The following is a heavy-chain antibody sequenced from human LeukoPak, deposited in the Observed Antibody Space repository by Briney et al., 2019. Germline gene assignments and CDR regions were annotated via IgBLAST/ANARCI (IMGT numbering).Heavy chain of an antibody. CDR1: GFTFSSYW. CDR3: ARLPAGRKFDY. Sequence: GGSLRLSCAASGFTFSSYWMSWVRQAPGKGLEWVANIKQDGSEKYYADSVKGRFTISRDNSKNTLYLQMNSLRAEDTAVYYCARLPAGRKFDYWGQGTLVTVSS. V-gene: IGHV3-7*01. J-gene: IGHJ4*02. CDR2: IKQDGSEK.